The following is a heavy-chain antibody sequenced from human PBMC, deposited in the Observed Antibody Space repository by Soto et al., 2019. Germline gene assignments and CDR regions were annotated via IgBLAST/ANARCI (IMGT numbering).Heavy chain of an antibody. CDR1: GGSINNYY. CDR3: ARVDLGSGSFAIFDY. J-gene: IGHJ4*01. V-gene: IGHV4-59*08. D-gene: IGHD1-26*01. CDR2: IYYSGST. Sequence: SETLSLTCSVSGGSINNYYWSWIRQPPGKGLEWIGYIYYSGSTNYNPSLKSRVTISLDTSKNQFSLKLSSVTAADTAIYFCARVDLGSGSFAIFDYWGHGNLVTVSS.